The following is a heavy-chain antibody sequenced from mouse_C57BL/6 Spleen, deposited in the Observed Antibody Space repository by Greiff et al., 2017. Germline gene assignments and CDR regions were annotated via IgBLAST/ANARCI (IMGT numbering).Heavy chain of an antibody. CDR2: IDPSDSET. D-gene: IGHD2-3*01. CDR1: GYTFTSYW. J-gene: IGHJ4*01. V-gene: IGHV1-52*01. Sequence: QVQLKQPGAELVRPGSSVKLSCKASGYTFTSYWMHWVKQRPIQGLEWIGNIDPSDSETHYNQKFKDKATLTVDKSSSTAYMQLSSLTSEDSAVYYCARFDGYGNYAMDYWGQGTSVTVSS. CDR3: ARFDGYGNYAMDY.